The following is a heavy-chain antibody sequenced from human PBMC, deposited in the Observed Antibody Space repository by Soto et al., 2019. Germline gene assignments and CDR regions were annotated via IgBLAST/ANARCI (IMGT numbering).Heavy chain of an antibody. V-gene: IGHV4-39*01. CDR2: VYYTGPT. CDR1: GGSIKNTGAN. D-gene: IGHD1-26*01. J-gene: IGHJ5*02. Sequence: QLQLQESGPGLVKPSETLSLTCTVSGGSIKNTGANWGWVRQPPGKGLEWIGSVYYTGPTYYNPSLQSRVTISIDTSKTQYSLSVNSVAAADTAVYYCATHTSGSRNGPHTWGQGTLVTVSS. CDR3: ATHTSGSRNGPHT.